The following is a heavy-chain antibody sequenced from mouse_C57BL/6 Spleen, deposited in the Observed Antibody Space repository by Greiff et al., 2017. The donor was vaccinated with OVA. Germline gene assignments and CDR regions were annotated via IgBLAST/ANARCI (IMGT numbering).Heavy chain of an antibody. CDR2: ISSGGSYT. J-gene: IGHJ2*01. Sequence: EVMLVESGGDLVKPGGSLKLSCAASGFTFSSYGMSWVRQTPDKRLEWVATISSGGSYTYYPDSVKGRFTISRDNAKNTLYLQMSSLKSEDTAMYYCARHRGLGDVDYWGQGTTLTVSS. CDR3: ARHRGLGDVDY. CDR1: GFTFSSYG. D-gene: IGHD4-1*01. V-gene: IGHV5-6*01.